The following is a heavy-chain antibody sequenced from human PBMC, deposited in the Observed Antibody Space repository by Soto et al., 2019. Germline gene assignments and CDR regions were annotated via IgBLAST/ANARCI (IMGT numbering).Heavy chain of an antibody. D-gene: IGHD6-13*01. CDR1: GGSFSCYY. Sequence: SETLSLTCAVYGGSFSCYYWTWIRQPPGKGLEWIGEINDSGGTDYNPSLKSRVTISLDTSKNQLSLKLSSVTAADTAVYYCARGRKGFSSSCYVDWGQGTLVTVSS. CDR2: INDSGGT. V-gene: IGHV4-34*01. CDR3: ARGRKGFSSSCYVD. J-gene: IGHJ4*02.